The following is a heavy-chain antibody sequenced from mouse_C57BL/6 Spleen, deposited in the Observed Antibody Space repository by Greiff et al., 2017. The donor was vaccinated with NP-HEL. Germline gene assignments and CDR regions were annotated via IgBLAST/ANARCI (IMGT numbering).Heavy chain of an antibody. CDR2: IHPNSGST. V-gene: IGHV1-64*01. Sequence: VQLQQPGAELVKPGASVKLSCKASGYTFTSYWMHWVKQRPGQGLEWIGMIHPNSGSTNYNEKFKNKATLTVDKSSSTAYMQLSILTSEYAAVYYCARCRSYVDYFAYWGQGTTLTVSS. CDR3: ARCRSYVDYFAY. D-gene: IGHD1-1*01. J-gene: IGHJ2*01. CDR1: GYTFTSYW.